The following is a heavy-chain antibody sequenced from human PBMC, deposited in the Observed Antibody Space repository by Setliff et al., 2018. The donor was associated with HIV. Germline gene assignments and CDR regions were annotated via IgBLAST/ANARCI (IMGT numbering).Heavy chain of an antibody. D-gene: IGHD2-8*02. CDR3: ARVSKTYWYSIPRDYYHHMDV. Sequence: ETLSLTCTVSGGSISSSSYYWAWIRQPPGKGLEWVASVYFSGTPYYNPSLKNRVTISVDTSKNQFSLKLSSVSAADTAVYYCARVSKTYWYSIPRDYYHHMDVWGKGTTVTGSS. V-gene: IGHV4-39*01. CDR2: VYFSGTP. CDR1: GGSISSSSYY. J-gene: IGHJ6*03.